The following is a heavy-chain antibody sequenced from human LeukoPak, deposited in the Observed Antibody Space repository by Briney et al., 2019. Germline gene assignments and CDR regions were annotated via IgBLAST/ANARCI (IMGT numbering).Heavy chain of an antibody. D-gene: IGHD3-22*01. Sequence: SDTLSLTCTVSGDSISSGDYYWSWIRQPAGKGLEWIGRISSSGSTNYNPSLKSRVTISVDTSKNQFSLKLSSVTAADTAVYSCARGSYSYDSSGAFDIWGQGTMVTVSS. CDR2: ISSSGST. CDR1: GDSISSGDYY. J-gene: IGHJ3*02. CDR3: ARGSYSYDSSGAFDI. V-gene: IGHV4-61*02.